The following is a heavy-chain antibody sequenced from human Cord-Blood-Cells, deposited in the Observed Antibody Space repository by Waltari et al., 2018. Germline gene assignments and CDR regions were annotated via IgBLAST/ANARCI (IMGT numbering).Heavy chain of an antibody. CDR1: GFTFSSYE. Sequence: EVQLVESGGGLVQPGGSLRLSCAASGFTFSSYEMNWVRQAPGKGLEWVSNISSRGSTIYYADSVKGRFTISRDNAKNSLYLQMNSLRAEDTAVYYCARGCSGGSCYFDYWGQGTLVTVSS. CDR2: ISSRGSTI. CDR3: ARGCSGGSCYFDY. D-gene: IGHD2-15*01. J-gene: IGHJ4*02. V-gene: IGHV3-48*03.